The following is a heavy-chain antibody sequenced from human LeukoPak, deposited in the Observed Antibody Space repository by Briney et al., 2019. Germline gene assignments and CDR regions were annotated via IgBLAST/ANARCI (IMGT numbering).Heavy chain of an antibody. CDR1: GFPFSSYW. J-gene: IGHJ4*02. CDR2: ISDDGNRK. D-gene: IGHD1-1*01. Sequence: GGSLRLSCVASGFPFSSYWMTWVRQAPGKGLEWVAVISDDGNRKYYADSVQGRFTISRDNSKNTLYLQMNSLRAEDTAVYFCVKDLSGYWTFDYWGQGTLVTVSS. V-gene: IGHV3-30*18. CDR3: VKDLSGYWTFDY.